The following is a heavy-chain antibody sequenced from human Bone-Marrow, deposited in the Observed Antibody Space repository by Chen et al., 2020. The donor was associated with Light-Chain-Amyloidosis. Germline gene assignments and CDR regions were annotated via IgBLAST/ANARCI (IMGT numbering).Heavy chain of an antibody. V-gene: IGHV4-4*07. D-gene: IGHD3-10*01. Sequence: QVQLQESGPGLVKPSETLSLTCTVSGGSISSYYWSWIRQPAGKGLEWIGRIYTSGSTNYNPPLKSRVTMSVDTSKNXXSXXXXXXXXAXXXXXXXXXXXXXXYGSGSPNENYYYYYGMDVWGQGTTVTVSS. CDR2: IYTSGST. CDR1: GGSISSYY. J-gene: IGHJ6*02. CDR3: XXXXXXXYGSGSPNENYYYYYGMDV.